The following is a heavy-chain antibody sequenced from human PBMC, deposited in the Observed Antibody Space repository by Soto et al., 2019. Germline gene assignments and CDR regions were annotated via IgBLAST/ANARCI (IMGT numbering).Heavy chain of an antibody. Sequence: QVQLQESGPGLVKPSQTLSLTCTVSGGSISSGGYYWSWIRQHPVQGLEWIGYIYYSGNTYYNPSLNSRVTISVDTSKNQFSRQLSSVTAADTAVYYCARAARVVTALFDYWGQGTLVTVSS. D-gene: IGHD2-21*02. J-gene: IGHJ4*01. CDR2: IYYSGNT. CDR3: ARAARVVTALFDY. V-gene: IGHV4-31*03. CDR1: GGSISSGGYY.